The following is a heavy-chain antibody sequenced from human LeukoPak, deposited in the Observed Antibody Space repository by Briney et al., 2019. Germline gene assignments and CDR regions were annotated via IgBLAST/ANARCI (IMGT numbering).Heavy chain of an antibody. CDR2: ISYDGSNK. J-gene: IGHJ1*01. CDR1: GFTFSIYA. V-gene: IGHV3-30-3*01. D-gene: IGHD6-13*01. Sequence: GGSLRLSCAASGFTFSIYAMHWVRQAPGKGLEWVAVISYDGSNKYYADSVKGRFTISRDNSKNTLYLQMNSLRAEDTAVYYCARDRGIAAAGNLVGEYFQHWGQGTLVTVSS. CDR3: ARDRGIAAAGNLVGEYFQH.